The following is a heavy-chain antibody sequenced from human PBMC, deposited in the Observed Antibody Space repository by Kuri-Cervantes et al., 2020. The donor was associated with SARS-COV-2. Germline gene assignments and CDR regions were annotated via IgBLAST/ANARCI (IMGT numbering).Heavy chain of an antibody. D-gene: IGHD4-17*01. CDR2: IIPIFGTA. CDR1: GGTFSSYA. Sequence: SVKVSCKASGGTFSSYAISWVRQAPGQGLEWMGGIIPIFGTANYAQKFQGRVTITADESTSTAYMELSSLRSEDTAVYYCARDAPVRENYYYYGMDVWGQGTMVTVSS. V-gene: IGHV1-69*13. CDR3: ARDAPVRENYYYYGMDV. J-gene: IGHJ6*02.